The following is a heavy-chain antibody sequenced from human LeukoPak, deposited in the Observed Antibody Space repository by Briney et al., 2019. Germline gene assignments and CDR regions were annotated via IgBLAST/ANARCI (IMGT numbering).Heavy chain of an antibody. CDR1: GFTFSTCG. V-gene: IGHV3-21*01. CDR2: ISGSSAYI. J-gene: IGHJ4*02. CDR3: ARGPGYLIDY. D-gene: IGHD1-1*01. Sequence: GGSLRLSCAASGFTFSTCGMNWVRQAPGKGLEWVSSISGSSAYIYYADSVKGRFTISRDNAKNSLYLQMNSLRAEDTAVYYCARGPGYLIDYWGQGTLVTVSS.